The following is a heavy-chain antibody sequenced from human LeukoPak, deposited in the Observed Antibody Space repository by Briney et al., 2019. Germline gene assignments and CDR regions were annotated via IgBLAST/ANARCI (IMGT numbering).Heavy chain of an antibody. V-gene: IGHV1-69*13. CDR1: GYTFTGYY. D-gene: IGHD3-10*01. CDR2: IIPIFGTA. CDR3: ARVNTMVRGVIYFDY. Sequence: SVKVSCKASGYTFTGYYMHWVRQAPGQGLEWMGGIIPIFGTANYAQKFQGRVTITADESTSTAYMELSSLRSEDTAVYYCARVNTMVRGVIYFDYWGQGTLVTVSS. J-gene: IGHJ4*02.